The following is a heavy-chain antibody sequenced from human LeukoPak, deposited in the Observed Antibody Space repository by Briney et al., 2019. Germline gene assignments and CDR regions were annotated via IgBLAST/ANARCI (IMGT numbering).Heavy chain of an antibody. CDR1: GGSFSGYY. V-gene: IGHV4-34*01. Sequence: PSETLSLTCAVYGGSFSGYYWSWIRQPPGKGLEWIGEINHSGSTNYNPSLKSRVTISVDTSKNQFSLKLSSVTAADTAVYYCARGHYGGNSLRGWGQGTLVTVSS. CDR2: INHSGST. J-gene: IGHJ4*02. D-gene: IGHD4-23*01. CDR3: ARGHYGGNSLRG.